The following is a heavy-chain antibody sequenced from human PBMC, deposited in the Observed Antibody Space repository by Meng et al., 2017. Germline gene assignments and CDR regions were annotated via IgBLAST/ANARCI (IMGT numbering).Heavy chain of an antibody. Sequence: QGLLWQSGAGVKKPGASVKVSCEASGYTLSSDGFSWVRQAPGQGLEWLGWINTYNGKTDYAQKFQGRITMTTDTFTSTAYMELRNLRSDDTAVYYCATRGNPYLNCWGQGTLVTVSS. V-gene: IGHV1-18*01. CDR3: ATRGNPYLNC. CDR1: GYTLSSDG. J-gene: IGHJ4*02. CDR2: INTYNGKT.